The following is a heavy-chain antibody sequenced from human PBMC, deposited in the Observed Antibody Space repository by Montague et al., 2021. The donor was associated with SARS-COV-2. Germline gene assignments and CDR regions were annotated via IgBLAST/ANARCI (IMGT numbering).Heavy chain of an antibody. CDR3: ARDQGYNWNYYYYYGMDV. V-gene: IGHV4-39*07. D-gene: IGHD1-20*01. J-gene: IGHJ6*02. CDR2: IYYSGST. Sequence: SETLSLTCTVSGGSISSSGYYWGWIRQPPGKGLEWIGSIYYSGSTYYNPSLKSRVTISVDTSKNQFSLKLSSVTAADTAVYYYARDQGYNWNYYYYYGMDVWGQGTTVTVSS. CDR1: GGSISSSGYY.